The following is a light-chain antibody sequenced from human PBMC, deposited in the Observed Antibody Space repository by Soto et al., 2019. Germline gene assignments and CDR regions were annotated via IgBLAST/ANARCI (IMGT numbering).Light chain of an antibody. CDR1: SSDIGGYNF. J-gene: IGLJ1*01. Sequence: QSALTQPASVSGSPGQSITISCTGTSSDIGGYNFVSWYQHHPGKAPKLLIHDVSNRLSGVYSRFSRSKSGNTASLTISGLQAEDEADYYCNSYRTVSTYVFGTGTKLTVL. V-gene: IGLV2-14*03. CDR3: NSYRTVSTYV. CDR2: DVS.